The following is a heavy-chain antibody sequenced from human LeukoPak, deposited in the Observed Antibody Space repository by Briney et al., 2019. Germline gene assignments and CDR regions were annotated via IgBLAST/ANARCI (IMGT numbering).Heavy chain of an antibody. CDR1: GYTFISYG. D-gene: IGHD6-13*01. J-gene: IGHJ4*02. CDR2: ISAYNGNT. CDR3: ARPAAGTVAYDY. Sequence: ASVKISCKASGYTFISYGISWVRQAPGQGLEWMGWISAYNGNTNYAQKLQGRVTMTTDTSTTTAYMELRSLRSDDTAVYYCARPAAGTVAYDYWGQGTLVTVSS. V-gene: IGHV1-18*01.